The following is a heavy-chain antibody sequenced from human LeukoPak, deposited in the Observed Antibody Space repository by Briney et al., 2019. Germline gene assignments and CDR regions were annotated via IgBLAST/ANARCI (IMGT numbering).Heavy chain of an antibody. Sequence: GGSLRLSCAASGFTFSSYWMSWVRQAPGKGLEWVANIRQDGGEKYHVDSVKGRFIISRDNANNLLYLQMNGLRGEDTAVYYCTRDRSRAEDDWGQGTLVTVSS. V-gene: IGHV3-7*01. CDR3: TRDRSRAEDD. CDR2: IRQDGGEK. J-gene: IGHJ4*02. D-gene: IGHD1-14*01. CDR1: GFTFSSYW.